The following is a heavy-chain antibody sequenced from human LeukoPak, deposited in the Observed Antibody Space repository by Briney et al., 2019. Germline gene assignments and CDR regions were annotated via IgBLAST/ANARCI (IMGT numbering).Heavy chain of an antibody. Sequence: PSETLSLTCSVSGGSINNYFWSWIRQPPGKGLEWIGYIYSSGNTNYNPSLKSRVTISADTSNNRFSLNLASVTPADPAVYYCARGITIFGGGLDAWGRGTTVTVS. CDR1: GGSINNYF. CDR3: ARGITIFGGGLDA. V-gene: IGHV4-59*01. CDR2: IYSSGNT. D-gene: IGHD3-3*01. J-gene: IGHJ6*02.